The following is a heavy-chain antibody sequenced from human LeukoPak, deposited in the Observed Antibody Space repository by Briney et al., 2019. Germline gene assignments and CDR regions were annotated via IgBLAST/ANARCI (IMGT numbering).Heavy chain of an antibody. CDR1: GGSVSNSSYY. CDR2: IYYSGST. J-gene: IGHJ4*02. D-gene: IGHD3-9*01. Sequence: PSETLSLTCTVSGGSVSNSSYYWSWLRQPPGEGLEWIGYIYYSGSTNYNPSLRSRVTISVDTSKNQFSLMLNSVTAADTAVYYCARGWPHDYDILTGPRDYFDYWGQGTLVTVSS. V-gene: IGHV4-61*01. CDR3: ARGWPHDYDILTGPRDYFDY.